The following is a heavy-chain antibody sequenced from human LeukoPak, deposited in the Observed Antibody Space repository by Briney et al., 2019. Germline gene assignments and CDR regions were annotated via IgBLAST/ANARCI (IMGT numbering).Heavy chain of an antibody. CDR1: GDSISRSSYF. D-gene: IGHD3-3*01. CDR3: TRDMEYPGAGFDY. CDR2: VYSSGST. Sequence: SETLSLTCTVSGDSISRSSYFWAWIRQPPGKGLEWIGSVYSSGSTYYNPSLRSQITISVDTSKNQFSPKLTSVAAADTAMYYCTRDMEYPGAGFDYWGQGIPVTVSS. V-gene: IGHV4-39*07. J-gene: IGHJ4*02.